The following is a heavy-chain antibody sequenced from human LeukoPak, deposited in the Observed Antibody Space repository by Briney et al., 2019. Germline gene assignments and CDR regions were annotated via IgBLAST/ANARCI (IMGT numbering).Heavy chain of an antibody. V-gene: IGHV4-61*02. J-gene: IGHJ4*02. CDR1: GGSISSGSYY. CDR3: ARGPYVAGL. CDR2: IYTSGST. D-gene: IGHD6-19*01. Sequence: SQTLSLTCTVSGGSISSGSYYWSWIRQPAGKGLEWIGRIYTSGSTNYNPSLKSRVTISVDTSKNQFSLKLSSVTAADTAVYYCARGPYVAGLWGQGTLVTVSS.